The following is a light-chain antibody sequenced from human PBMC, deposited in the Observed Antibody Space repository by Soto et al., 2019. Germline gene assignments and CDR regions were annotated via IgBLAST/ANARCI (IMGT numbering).Light chain of an antibody. Sequence: QSVLTQPPSASGTPGQRVTISCSGSSSNIGSNYVYWYQQLPGTAPKLLIYRNNQRPSGVPDRFSGSKSGTSASLAISGLRSDDEADYSCAAWDDSLSGLFVTGTKVPVL. V-gene: IGLV1-47*01. CDR3: AAWDDSLSGL. CDR2: RNN. CDR1: SSNIGSNY. J-gene: IGLJ1*01.